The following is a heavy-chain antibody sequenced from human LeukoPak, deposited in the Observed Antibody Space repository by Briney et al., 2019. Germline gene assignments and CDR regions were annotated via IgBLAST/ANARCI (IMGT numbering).Heavy chain of an antibody. D-gene: IGHD6-19*01. CDR2: INSDGSRT. J-gene: IGHJ4*02. Sequence: GGSLRLSCAASGFTFSNYWMHWVRQAPGKWLVWVSLINSDGSRTIYADSVKGRFTISRDNAKNTLYLQMNSLRAEDTAVYYCVRDAVGTTPFDHWGQGTLVTVSS. CDR3: VRDAVGTTPFDH. V-gene: IGHV3-74*01. CDR1: GFTFSNYW.